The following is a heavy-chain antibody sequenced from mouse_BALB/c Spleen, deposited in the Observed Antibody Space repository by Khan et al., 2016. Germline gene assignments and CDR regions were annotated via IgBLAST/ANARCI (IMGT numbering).Heavy chain of an antibody. CDR1: GYSITSDYA. Sequence: EVQLQESGPGLVKPSQSLSLTCTVTGYSITSDYAWNWIRQFPGNKLEWMGYISYSGSTSYNPSLKSRISITRDTSKNQFFLQLNSVTTEDTATYYCASYRYYWYCDVWGAGTTVTVSS. D-gene: IGHD2-14*01. J-gene: IGHJ1*01. V-gene: IGHV3-2*02. CDR3: ASYRYYWYCDV. CDR2: ISYSGST.